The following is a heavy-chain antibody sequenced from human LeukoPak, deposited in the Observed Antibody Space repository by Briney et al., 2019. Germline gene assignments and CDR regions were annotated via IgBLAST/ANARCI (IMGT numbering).Heavy chain of an antibody. J-gene: IGHJ3*02. CDR1: GFPFSTHS. CDR3: AREDSSSWALGAFDI. CDR2: ISAGGDFV. D-gene: IGHD6-6*01. V-gene: IGHV3-21*04. Sequence: GGSLRLSCAASGFPFSTHSLNWVRQAPGKGLEWVSSISAGGDFVYYGDSVKGRFTMSRDNAKNSLYLQMNSLRAEDTAAYYCAREDSSSWALGAFDIWGQGTMVTVSS.